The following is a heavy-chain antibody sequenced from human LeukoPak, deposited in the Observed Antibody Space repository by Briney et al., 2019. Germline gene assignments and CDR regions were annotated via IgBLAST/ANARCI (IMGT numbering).Heavy chain of an antibody. CDR3: ARCNAPYYYDSTGYYWFDP. CDR2: IYTSGST. CDR1: GDSITNFY. V-gene: IGHV4-4*09. Sequence: SETLSLTCAVSGDSITNFYWSWIRQPPGKGLEWIGDIYTSGSTKYHPSLKSRATISVDTSKNQFSLKLFSVTAADTAVYYCARCNAPYYYDSTGYYWFDPWGQGTLVTVSS. D-gene: IGHD3-22*01. J-gene: IGHJ5*02.